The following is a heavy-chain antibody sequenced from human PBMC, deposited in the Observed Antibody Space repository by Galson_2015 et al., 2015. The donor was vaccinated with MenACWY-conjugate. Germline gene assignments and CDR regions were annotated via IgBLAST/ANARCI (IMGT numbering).Heavy chain of an antibody. J-gene: IGHJ4*02. CDR2: IDPSDSYT. V-gene: IGHV5-10-1*01. CDR1: GYSFTNYW. Sequence: QSGAEVKKPGESLRISCQGSGYSFTNYWISWVRQMPGTGLEWMGRIDPSDSYTYYSPSFQGHVTISADKSISTAYLQWSSLEASDNAVYYCARRTSTTMVRGVISHFDYWGQGTLVTVSS. D-gene: IGHD3-10*01. CDR3: ARRTSTTMVRGVISHFDY.